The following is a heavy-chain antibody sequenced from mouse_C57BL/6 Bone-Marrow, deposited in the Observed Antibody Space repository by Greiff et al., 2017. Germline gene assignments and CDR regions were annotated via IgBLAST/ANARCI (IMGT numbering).Heavy chain of an antibody. CDR1: GFSLTSYG. Sequence: QVQLQQSGPGLVQPSQSLSITCTASGFSLTSYGVHWVRQSPGKGLEWLGVIWRGGSTDYNAAFMSRLSITKDNSKSQVFFKMNSLQADDTAIYYCAKNPGSSYVCAMDYWGQGTSVTVSS. J-gene: IGHJ4*01. CDR3: AKNPGSSYVCAMDY. D-gene: IGHD1-1*01. CDR2: IWRGGST. V-gene: IGHV2-5*01.